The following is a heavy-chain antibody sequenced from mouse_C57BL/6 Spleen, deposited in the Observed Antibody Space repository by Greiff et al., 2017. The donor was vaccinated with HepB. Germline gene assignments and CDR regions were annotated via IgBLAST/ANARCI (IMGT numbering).Heavy chain of an antibody. CDR3: ARRLLRPYFDY. J-gene: IGHJ2*01. CDR1: GFTFSSYA. D-gene: IGHD1-2*01. CDR2: ISDGGSYT. Sequence: EVQLVESGGGLVKPGGSLKLSCAASGFTFSSYAMSWVRQTPEKRLEWVATISDGGSYTYYPDNVKGRFTISRDNAKNNLYLQMSHLKSEDTAMYYCARRLLRPYFDYWGQGTTLTVSS. V-gene: IGHV5-4*01.